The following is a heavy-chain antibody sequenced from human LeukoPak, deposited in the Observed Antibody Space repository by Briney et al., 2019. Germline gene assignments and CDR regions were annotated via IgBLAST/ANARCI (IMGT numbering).Heavy chain of an antibody. CDR3: AKDLEAVAGTIVNDY. Sequence: GGSLRLSCAASGFTFSDYYVSWIRQAPGKGLEWVSYISSSGSTIYYADSVKGRFTISRDNSKNTLYLQLNRLRAEDTGVYFCAKDLEAVAGTIVNDYWGQGTLVTVSS. J-gene: IGHJ4*02. CDR1: GFTFSDYY. D-gene: IGHD6-19*01. V-gene: IGHV3-11*01. CDR2: ISSSGSTI.